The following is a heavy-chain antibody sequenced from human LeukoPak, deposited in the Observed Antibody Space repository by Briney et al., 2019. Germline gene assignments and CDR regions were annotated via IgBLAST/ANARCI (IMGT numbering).Heavy chain of an antibody. J-gene: IGHJ4*02. D-gene: IGHD3-16*01. CDR1: GFTFSSYG. V-gene: IGHV3-23*01. CDR3: AKDQDGLSGVWGSSGPVDY. Sequence: PGGSLRLSCAASGFTFSSYGMHWVRQAPGKGLEWVSAISGSGGSTYYADSVKGRFTISRDNSKNTLYLQMNSLRAEDTAVYYCAKDQDGLSGVWGSSGPVDYWGQGTLVTVSS. CDR2: ISGSGGST.